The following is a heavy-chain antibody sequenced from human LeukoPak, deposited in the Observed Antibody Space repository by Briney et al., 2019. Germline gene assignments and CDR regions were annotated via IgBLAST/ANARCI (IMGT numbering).Heavy chain of an antibody. D-gene: IGHD3-16*01. CDR2: IRYDGNDK. V-gene: IGHV3-30*02. CDR3: AKARGGADYFDY. Sequence: GGSLRLSCAASGFTFNYYGMHWVRQAPGKGLEWVAFIRYDGNDKYYAKSVKGRFTISRDNSKNTLYLQMNSLRAEDTAVYYCAKARGGADYFDYWGQGTLVTVSS. J-gene: IGHJ4*02. CDR1: GFTFNYYG.